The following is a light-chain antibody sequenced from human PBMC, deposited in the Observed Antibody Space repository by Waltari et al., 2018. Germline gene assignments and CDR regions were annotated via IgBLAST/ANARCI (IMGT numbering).Light chain of an antibody. V-gene: IGKV1-9*01. CDR2: AAS. CDR1: QGIDTY. CDR3: LQLSSYPLT. Sequence: DIQLTQSPSFLSASVGDRVTITCRASQGIDTYLAWYQQRPGKAPNLLIYAASTLQSGIPSRFRGSGSGTEFTLTISSLQPEDFATYYCLQLSSYPLTFGGGTKVEIK. J-gene: IGKJ4*01.